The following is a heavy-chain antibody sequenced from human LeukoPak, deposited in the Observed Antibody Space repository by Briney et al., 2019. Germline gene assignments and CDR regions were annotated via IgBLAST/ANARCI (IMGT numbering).Heavy chain of an antibody. D-gene: IGHD4-11*01. Sequence: SETLSLTCTVSGGSISSSSYYWGWIRQPPGKGLEWIGSIYYSGSTYYNPSLKSRVTISIDTSKNQFSLKLSSVTAADTAVYYCARLDYSNYPAHFDYWGQGTLVTVSS. CDR1: GGSISSSSYY. J-gene: IGHJ4*02. CDR3: ARLDYSNYPAHFDY. V-gene: IGHV4-39*01. CDR2: IYYSGST.